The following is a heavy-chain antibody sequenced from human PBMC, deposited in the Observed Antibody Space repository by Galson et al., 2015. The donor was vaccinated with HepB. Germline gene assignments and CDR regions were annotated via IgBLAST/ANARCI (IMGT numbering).Heavy chain of an antibody. CDR2: ITPSGDNT. CDR1: GFTFRNYA. J-gene: IGHJ6*02. CDR3: ASESNYAAYYVMDV. D-gene: IGHD2-15*01. Sequence: SLRLSCAASGFTFRNYAMSWVRQAPGKGLEWVSAITPSGDNTYSADSVKGRLTISRDNPKNTVYLQLNSLRAEDTAVYYCASESNYAAYYVMDVWGQGTTVTVSS. V-gene: IGHV3-23*01.